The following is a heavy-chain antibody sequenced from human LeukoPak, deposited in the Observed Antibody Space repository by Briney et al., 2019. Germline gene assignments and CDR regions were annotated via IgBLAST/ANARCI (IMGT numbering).Heavy chain of an antibody. Sequence: ASVKVSCKASGYTFTSFAINWVRQAPGQGLEWMGWINTNTGNPTYAQGFTGRFVFSLDTSVSTAYLQISSLKAEDTAVYYCARGRVSSSTWYSTYYYYFYMDVWGKGTTVTVSS. J-gene: IGHJ6*03. V-gene: IGHV7-4-1*02. CDR3: ARGRVSSSTWYSTYYYYFYMDV. D-gene: IGHD1-1*01. CDR2: INTNTGNP. CDR1: GYTFTSFA.